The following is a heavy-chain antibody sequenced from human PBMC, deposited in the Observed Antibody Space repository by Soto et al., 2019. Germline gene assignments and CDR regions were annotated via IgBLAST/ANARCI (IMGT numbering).Heavy chain of an antibody. CDR2: ISSSSSYI. V-gene: IGHV3-21*01. CDR1: GFTFSSYS. CDR3: ARDWTFGYSSSMPEKRRSVYFDY. D-gene: IGHD6-13*01. Sequence: EVQLVESGGGLVKPGGSLRLSCAASGFTFSSYSMNWVRQAPGKGLEWVSSISSSSSYIYYADSVKGRFTISRDNAKNSLYLQMNSLKDEDTAVYYCARDWTFGYSSSMPEKRRSVYFDYWGQGTLVTVSS. J-gene: IGHJ4*02.